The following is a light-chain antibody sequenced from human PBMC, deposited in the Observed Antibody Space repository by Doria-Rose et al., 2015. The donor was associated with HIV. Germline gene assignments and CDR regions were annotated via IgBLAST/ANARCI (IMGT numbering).Light chain of an antibody. V-gene: IGKV3-20*01. CDR3: HQYGTSWT. CDR1: QSFSSTY. Sequence: TQSPGTLSLSPGDRATLSCRASQSFSSTYLAWYQYNPGQAPSLLIYDGSTSATGIPDRFSASVSGTDFTLTINILEPEVFSLYYGHQYGTSWTFGQGTKVEI. J-gene: IGKJ1*01. CDR2: DGS.